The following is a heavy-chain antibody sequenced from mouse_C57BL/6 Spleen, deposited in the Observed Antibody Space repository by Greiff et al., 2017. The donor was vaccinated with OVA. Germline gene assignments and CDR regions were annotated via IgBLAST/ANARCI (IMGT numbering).Heavy chain of an antibody. CDR1: LFTFIYYL. D-gene: IGHD2-4*01. Sequence: SLNLSFSSSLFTFIYYLMHCFRHSPEKGLEWVAYISSGSSTIYYADTVKGRFTISRDNAKNTLFLQMTSLRSEDTAMYYCARPGDYFFAYWGQGTLVTVSA. CDR3: ARPGDYFFAY. CDR2: ISSGSSTI. J-gene: IGHJ3*01. V-gene: IGHV5-17*01.